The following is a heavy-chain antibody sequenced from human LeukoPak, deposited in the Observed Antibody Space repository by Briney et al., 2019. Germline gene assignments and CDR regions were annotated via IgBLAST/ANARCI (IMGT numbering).Heavy chain of an antibody. CDR1: GFTFSSYA. V-gene: IGHV3-23*01. J-gene: IGHJ4*02. CDR2: ICGSGGST. Sequence: GGSLRLSCAASGFTFSSYAMSWVRQAPGKGLERVSAICGSGGSTYYADSGKGRFTIPRDHSKDALYLQMDSLRGEGTAVYYWARDMVVVPAAIFDYWGQGTLVTVSS. CDR3: ARDMVVVPAAIFDY. D-gene: IGHD2-2*01.